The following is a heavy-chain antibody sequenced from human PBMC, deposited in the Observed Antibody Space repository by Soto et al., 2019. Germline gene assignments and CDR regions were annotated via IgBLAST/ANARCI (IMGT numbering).Heavy chain of an antibody. Sequence: QVQLQESGPGLVKASETLSLSCTVSGHSTSADYWSWIRHPAGKRLEWIGRVDASGNTNYNPSLKSRVSMSVDTSKNQFFLKVRSVTAADKAMYFCARDVGGSVVPHWFDPWGQGALVTVSS. V-gene: IGHV4-4*07. CDR1: GHSTSADY. D-gene: IGHD3-22*01. CDR3: ARDVGGSVVPHWFDP. J-gene: IGHJ5*02. CDR2: VDASGNT.